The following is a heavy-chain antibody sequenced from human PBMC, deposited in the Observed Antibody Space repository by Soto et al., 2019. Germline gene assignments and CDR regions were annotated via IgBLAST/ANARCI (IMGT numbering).Heavy chain of an antibody. D-gene: IGHD6-6*01. CDR3: ARYITSPDY. Sequence: QVQLVESGGGVVQPGRSLRLSCAASGFTFSSYAMHWVRQAPGKGLEWVAVISYDGSNKYYADSVKGRFTISRDNSKNPLYLQMNSLRAEDTAVYYCARYITSPDYWGQGTLVTVSS. J-gene: IGHJ4*02. CDR1: GFTFSSYA. CDR2: ISYDGSNK. V-gene: IGHV3-30-3*01.